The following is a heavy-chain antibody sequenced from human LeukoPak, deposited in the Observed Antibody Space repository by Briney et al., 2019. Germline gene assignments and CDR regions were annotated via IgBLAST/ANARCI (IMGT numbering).Heavy chain of an antibody. V-gene: IGHV3-48*03. D-gene: IGHD6-13*01. J-gene: IGHJ1*01. Sequence: GGSLRLSCTASGFTFRGYEMNWVRQAPGKGLGWVSYISSSGNSIYYADSVKGRFTISRDNAKNSLYLQMNSLRAEDMAVYYCARGRFGSCWGQGTLVTVSS. CDR3: ARGRFGSC. CDR2: ISSSGNSI. CDR1: GFTFRGYE.